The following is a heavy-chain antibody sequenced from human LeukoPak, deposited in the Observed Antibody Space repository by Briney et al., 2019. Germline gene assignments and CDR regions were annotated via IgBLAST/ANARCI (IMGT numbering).Heavy chain of an antibody. D-gene: IGHD1-14*01. CDR1: GFTFSNYN. CDR3: ARDRGRNSFDY. Sequence: GGSLRLSCAASGFTFSNYNMNWVRQAPGKAMEWVSSITSSGTYIFYADSVKGRFTISRDNSKNTLYLQMNSLRAEDTAIYYCARDRGRNSFDYWGQGTLVSVSS. J-gene: IGHJ4*02. CDR2: ITSSGTYI. V-gene: IGHV3-21*04.